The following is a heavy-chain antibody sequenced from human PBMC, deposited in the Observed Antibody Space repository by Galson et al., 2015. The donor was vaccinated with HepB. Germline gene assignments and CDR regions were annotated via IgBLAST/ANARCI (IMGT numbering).Heavy chain of an antibody. V-gene: IGHV3-30*18. CDR1: GFTFSSYG. D-gene: IGHD2-2*01. Sequence: SLRLSCAASGFTFSSYGMHWVRQAPGKGLEWVAVISYDGSNKYYADSVKGRFTISRDNSKNTLYLQMNSLRAEDTAVYYRAKGGDCSSTSCPDRYYYYMDVWGKGTTVTVSS. CDR3: AKGGDCSSTSCPDRYYYYMDV. J-gene: IGHJ6*03. CDR2: ISYDGSNK.